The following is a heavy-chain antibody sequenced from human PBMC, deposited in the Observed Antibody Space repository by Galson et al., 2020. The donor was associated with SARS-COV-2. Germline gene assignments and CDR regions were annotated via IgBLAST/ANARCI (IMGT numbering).Heavy chain of an antibody. CDR3: ARDTRIVGVTTPLDY. Sequence: TGGSLRLSCAVSGFTFSDYYMSWIRQAPGKGLEWVSYISGSSTYTNYADSVKGRFTISRDNAKNSLYLQMNSLRAEDTAVYYCARDTRIVGVTTPLDYWGQGTLVTVSS. J-gene: IGHJ4*02. CDR1: GFTFSDYY. D-gene: IGHD1-26*01. CDR2: ISGSSTYT. V-gene: IGHV3-11*06.